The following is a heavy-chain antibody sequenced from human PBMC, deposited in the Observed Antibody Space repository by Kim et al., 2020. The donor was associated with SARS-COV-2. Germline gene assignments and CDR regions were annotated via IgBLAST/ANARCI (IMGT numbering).Heavy chain of an antibody. Sequence: ASVNVSCKASGYTFTSYYMHWVRQAPGQGLEWMGIINPSGGSTSYAQKFQGRVTMTRDTSTSTVYMELSSLRSEDTAVYYCAREARLVPGFDPWGQGTLVTVSS. J-gene: IGHJ5*02. CDR2: INPSGGST. CDR1: GYTFTSYY. D-gene: IGHD3-9*01. CDR3: AREARLVPGFDP. V-gene: IGHV1-46*01.